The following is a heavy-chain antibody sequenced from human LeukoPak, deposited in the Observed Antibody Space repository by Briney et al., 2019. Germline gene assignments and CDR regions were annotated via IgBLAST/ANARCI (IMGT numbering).Heavy chain of an antibody. D-gene: IGHD2-21*02. CDR2: ISNDGNNE. V-gene: IGHV3-30*04. J-gene: IGHJ4*02. CDR1: GFTFSSYS. Sequence: GGSLRLSCAASGFTFSSYSMHWVRQAPGKGLEGVAVISNDGNNEDYADSVKGRFTISRDNSKNTLYLQMNSLRVEDTAVYYCARVVVTLAAFDYWGQGTLVTVSS. CDR3: ARVVVTLAAFDY.